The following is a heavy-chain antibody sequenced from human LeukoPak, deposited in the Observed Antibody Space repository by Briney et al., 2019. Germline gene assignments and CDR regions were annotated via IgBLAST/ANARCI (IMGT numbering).Heavy chain of an antibody. CDR1: GGSISGYY. V-gene: IGHV4-59*08. CDR3: ARWVYDRSGYYPDWYFDL. CDR2: IYSSGST. Sequence: PSETLSLTCAVSGGSISGYYWTWIRQPPGKRLEWVGYIYSSGSTNYNPSLQSRLTMSVGTSKNQFSLKLTSVTAADTAVYYCARWVYDRSGYYPDWYFDLWGRGTLVTVSS. D-gene: IGHD3-22*01. J-gene: IGHJ2*01.